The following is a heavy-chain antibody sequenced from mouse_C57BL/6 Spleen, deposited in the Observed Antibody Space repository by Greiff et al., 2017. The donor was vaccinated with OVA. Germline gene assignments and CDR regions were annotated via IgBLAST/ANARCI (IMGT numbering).Heavy chain of an antibody. J-gene: IGHJ1*03. CDR2: IHPNSGST. V-gene: IGHV1-64*01. CDR1: GYTFTSYW. Sequence: QVQLQQPGAELVKPGASVKLSCKASGYTFTSYWMHWVKQRPGQGLEWIGMIHPNSGSTNYNEKFKSKATLTVDKSSSTAYMQLSSLTSEDSAVYCCAPLYGYDVGYFDVWGTGTTVTVSS. CDR3: APLYGYDVGYFDV. D-gene: IGHD2-2*01.